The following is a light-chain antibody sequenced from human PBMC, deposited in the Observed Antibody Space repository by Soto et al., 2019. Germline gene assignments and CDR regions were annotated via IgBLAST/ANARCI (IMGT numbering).Light chain of an antibody. V-gene: IGKV3-11*01. J-gene: IGKJ1*01. CDR1: QGVSSY. Sequence: EIVLTQSPATLSLSPGERATLSFRAGQGVSSYLAWYQQKPGQAPRLLIYDASNRATGIPDRFSGSGSGTDFTLNITRLEPEDSAVYYCLQHSGTSPKTFGQGTKVDIK. CDR2: DAS. CDR3: LQHSGTSPKT.